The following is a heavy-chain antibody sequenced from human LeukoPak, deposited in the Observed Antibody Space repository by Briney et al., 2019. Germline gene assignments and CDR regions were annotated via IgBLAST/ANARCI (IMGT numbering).Heavy chain of an antibody. CDR1: GYTFTSYG. D-gene: IGHD2-2*01. Sequence: GASVKVSCKASGYTFTSYGISWVRQAPGQGLEWWGGLSASMGNTNYAQKLQGRVTMTTDTSTSTAYMELRSLRSDDTAVYYCARDSCSSTSCPRYYYYYGMDVWGQGTTVTVSS. CDR3: ARDSCSSTSCPRYYYYYGMDV. V-gene: IGHV1-18*01. J-gene: IGHJ6*02. CDR2: LSASMGNT.